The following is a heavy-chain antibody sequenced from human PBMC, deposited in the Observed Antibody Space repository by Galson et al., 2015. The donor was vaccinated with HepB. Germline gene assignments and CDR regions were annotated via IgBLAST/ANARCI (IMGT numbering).Heavy chain of an antibody. CDR3: AKDGVLGSDYVNYDNCYFDL. J-gene: IGHJ2*01. CDR2: ISSSSSYI. V-gene: IGHV3-21*01. CDR1: GFTFSSYS. Sequence: SLRLSCAASGFTFSSYSMNWVRQAPGKGLEWVSSISSSSSYIYYADSVKGRFTISRDNSKNTLYLQMNSLRAEDTAVYYCAKDGVLGSDYVNYDNCYFDLGARGPLATVPS. D-gene: IGHD4-11*01.